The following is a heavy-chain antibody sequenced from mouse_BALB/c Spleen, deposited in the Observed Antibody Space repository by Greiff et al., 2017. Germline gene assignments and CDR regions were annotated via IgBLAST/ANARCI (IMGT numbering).Heavy chain of an antibody. CDR1: GFSLTSYG. CDR2: IWSDGST. CDR3: ARHGDYYYGSSNYYAMDY. Sequence: VQGVESGPDLVAPSQSLSITCTVSGFSLTSYGVHWVRQPPGKGLEWLVVIWSDGSTTYNSALKSRLSISKDNSKSQVFLKMNSLQTDDTAMYYCARHGDYYYGSSNYYAMDYWGQGTSVTVSS. J-gene: IGHJ4*01. D-gene: IGHD1-1*01. V-gene: IGHV2-6-2*01.